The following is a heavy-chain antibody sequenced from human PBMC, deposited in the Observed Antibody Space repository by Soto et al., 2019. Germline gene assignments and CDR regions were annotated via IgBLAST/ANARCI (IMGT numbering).Heavy chain of an antibody. Sequence: XSVKVSCTASGYTFISYAMHWGRQAPGQRLEWMGWINAGYGNTKSSQKFQDRVTISRDTSASTAYMELTSLRSEDTAVYYCARDTGDGTFDFWGQGTLVTVSS. J-gene: IGHJ4*02. V-gene: IGHV1-3*01. CDR3: ARDTGDGTFDF. D-gene: IGHD7-27*01. CDR2: INAGYGNT. CDR1: GYTFISYA.